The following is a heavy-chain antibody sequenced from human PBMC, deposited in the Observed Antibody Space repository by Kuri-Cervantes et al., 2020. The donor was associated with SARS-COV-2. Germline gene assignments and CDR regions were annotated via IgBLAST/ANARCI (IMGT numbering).Heavy chain of an antibody. D-gene: IGHD3-3*01. Sequence: GESLKISCAASGFTFSSYAMHWVRQAPGKGLVWVSRINSDGSSTSYADSVKGRFTISRDNAKNTLYLQMNSLRAEDTAVYYCASGGPYYDFWSGLTYYYYYGTDVWGQGTTVTVSS. CDR2: INSDGSST. V-gene: IGHV3-74*01. CDR1: GFTFSSYA. J-gene: IGHJ6*02. CDR3: ASGGPYYDFWSGLTYYYYYGTDV.